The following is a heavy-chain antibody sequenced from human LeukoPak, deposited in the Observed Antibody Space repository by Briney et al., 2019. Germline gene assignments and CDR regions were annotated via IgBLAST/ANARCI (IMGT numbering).Heavy chain of an antibody. J-gene: IGHJ5*02. CDR3: ARSILEWLLSAFDP. CDR2: IYYSGSI. CDR1: GGSISSSSYY. V-gene: IGHV4-39*01. D-gene: IGHD3-3*01. Sequence: PSETLSLTCAVSGGSISSSSYYWGWIRQPSGKGREWIGSIYYSGSIYYNPSLKGRRTISVDTSKNQFSLQLSSVTAADTAVYYCARSILEWLLSAFDPWGQGTLVTVSS.